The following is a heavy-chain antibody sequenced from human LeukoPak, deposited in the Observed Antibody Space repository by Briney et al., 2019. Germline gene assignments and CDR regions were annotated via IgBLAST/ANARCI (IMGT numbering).Heavy chain of an antibody. V-gene: IGHV4-39*07. D-gene: IGHD4-23*01. CDR2: IYYSGST. J-gene: IGHJ4*02. CDR1: GGSISSSSYY. CDR3: ARADGGNLPFDK. Sequence: SETLSLTCTVSGGSISSSSYYWGWIRQPPGKGLEWIGSIYYSGSTYYNPSLKSRVTMSVDASKRQFSLNLNSVTAADTAVYYCARADGGNLPFDKWGQGTLVTVSS.